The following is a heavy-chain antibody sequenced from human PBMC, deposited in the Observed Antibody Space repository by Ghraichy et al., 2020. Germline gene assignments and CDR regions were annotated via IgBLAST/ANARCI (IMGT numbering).Heavy chain of an antibody. V-gene: IGHV4-39*01. CDR2: IYYSGST. Sequence: SETLSLTCTVSGGSISSSSYYWGWIRQRPGKGLEWIGSIYYSGSTYYNPSLKSRVTISVDTSKNQFSLKLSSVTAADTAVYYCARHGGVALWFGAQEQLEYFQHWGQGTLVTVSS. CDR3: ARHGGVALWFGAQEQLEYFQH. CDR1: GGSISSSSYY. J-gene: IGHJ1*01. D-gene: IGHD3-10*01.